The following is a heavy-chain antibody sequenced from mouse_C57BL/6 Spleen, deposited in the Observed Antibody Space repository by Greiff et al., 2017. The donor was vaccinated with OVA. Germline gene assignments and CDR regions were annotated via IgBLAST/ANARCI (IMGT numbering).Heavy chain of an antibody. V-gene: IGHV1-76*01. CDR2: IYPGSGNT. CDR1: GYTFTDYY. Sequence: VQLQQSGAELVRPGASVKLSCKASGYTFTDYYINWVKQRPGQGLEWIARIYPGSGNTYYNEKFKGKATLTAEKSSSTAYMQLSSLTSEDSAVYFCARDCDYWGQGTTLTVSS. J-gene: IGHJ2*01. CDR3: ARDCDY.